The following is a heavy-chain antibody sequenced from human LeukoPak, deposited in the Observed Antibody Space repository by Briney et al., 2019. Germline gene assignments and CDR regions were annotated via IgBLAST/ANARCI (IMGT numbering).Heavy chain of an antibody. Sequence: SVKVSCKASGGTFSSYTISWVRQAPGQGLEWMGRIIPILGIANYAQKFQGRVTITADKSTSTAYMELSSLRSEVTAVYYCARDPRIKDHSSGYDDYWGQGTLVTVSS. CDR3: ARDPRIKDHSSGYDDY. D-gene: IGHD3-22*01. J-gene: IGHJ4*02. CDR2: IIPILGIA. CDR1: GGTFSSYT. V-gene: IGHV1-69*04.